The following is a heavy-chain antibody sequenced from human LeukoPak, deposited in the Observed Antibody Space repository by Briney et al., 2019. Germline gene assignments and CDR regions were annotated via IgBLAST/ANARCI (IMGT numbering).Heavy chain of an antibody. J-gene: IGHJ4*02. CDR2: IYPGDSDT. CDR3: ARQPSTVTTIRSGLDY. Sequence: GESLKISCKGSGSRFTSYWIGWVRQMPGKGLEWMGIIYPGDSDTRYSPSFQGQVTISADKSISTAYLQWSSLKASDTAMYYCARQPSTVTTIRSGLDYWGQGTLVTVSS. CDR1: GSRFTSYW. V-gene: IGHV5-51*01. D-gene: IGHD4-17*01.